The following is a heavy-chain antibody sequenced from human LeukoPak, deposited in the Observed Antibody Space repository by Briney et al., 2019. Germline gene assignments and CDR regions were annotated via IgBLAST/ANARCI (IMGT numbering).Heavy chain of an antibody. CDR3: AKDAPLCYFDY. Sequence: PGWSLRLSCAASGFTLSRYGMHWVRQAPGKGLEWLAVISDDGSEKYNADSVKGRFTISRDNSKNTLYLQMNSLRADDTAVYYCAKDAPLCYFDYWGQGTLVTVSS. D-gene: IGHD3-16*01. J-gene: IGHJ4*02. V-gene: IGHV3-30*18. CDR1: GFTLSRYG. CDR2: ISDDGSEK.